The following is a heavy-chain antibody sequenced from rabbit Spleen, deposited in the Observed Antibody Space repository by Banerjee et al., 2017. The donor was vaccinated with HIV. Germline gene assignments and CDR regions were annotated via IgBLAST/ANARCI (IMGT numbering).Heavy chain of an antibody. CDR1: GFSFSSSDY. D-gene: IGHD2-1*01. CDR2: IHTTDSKN. J-gene: IGHJ3*01. V-gene: IGHV1S40*01. Sequence: QSLEESGGDLVKPGASLTLTCTASGFSFSSSDYMCWVRQAPGKGLEWIGCIHTTDSKNKYASWAKGRFTISKTSSTTVDLKMTSLTTADTATYFCARYSDNTIYSLWGQGTLVTVS. CDR3: ARYSDNTIYSL.